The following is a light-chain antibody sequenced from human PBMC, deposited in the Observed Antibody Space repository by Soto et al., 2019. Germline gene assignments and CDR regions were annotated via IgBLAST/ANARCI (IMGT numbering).Light chain of an antibody. V-gene: IGKV3-20*01. CDR1: QSVSSSY. Sequence: EIVLTQSPGTLSLSPGERATLSCRASQSVSSSYLAWYQQKPGQAPRLLIYGASSRATGIPDRFSGSGSGTDFTLTISRLELEDFAVYYGQQYGSSWLTFGGGTKVEIK. CDR2: GAS. CDR3: QQYGSSWLT. J-gene: IGKJ4*01.